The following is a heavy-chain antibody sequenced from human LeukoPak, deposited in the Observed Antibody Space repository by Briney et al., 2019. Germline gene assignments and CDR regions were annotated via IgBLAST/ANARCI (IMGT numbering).Heavy chain of an antibody. Sequence: GGSLRLSCAASGFTFDDYAMHWVRQAPGKGLEWVSGISWNSGSIGYADSVKGRFTISRGNAKNSLYLQMNSLRAEDTALYYCAKGNYDSSGYFRNFDYWGQGTLVTVSS. V-gene: IGHV3-9*01. CDR2: ISWNSGSI. J-gene: IGHJ4*02. D-gene: IGHD3-22*01. CDR3: AKGNYDSSGYFRNFDY. CDR1: GFTFDDYA.